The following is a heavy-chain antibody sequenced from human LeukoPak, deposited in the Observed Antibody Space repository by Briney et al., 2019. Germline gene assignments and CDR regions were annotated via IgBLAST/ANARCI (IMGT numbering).Heavy chain of an antibody. CDR3: AKGGGDAHYYYYYYMDV. Sequence: GGSLRLSCAASGFTFSSYGMHRVRQAPGKGLEWVAVISYDGSNKYYADSVKGRFTISRDNSKNTLYLQMNSLRAEDTAVYYCAKGGGDAHYYYYYYMDVWGKGTTVTVSS. CDR2: ISYDGSNK. CDR1: GFTFSSYG. J-gene: IGHJ6*03. V-gene: IGHV3-30*18. D-gene: IGHD4-17*01.